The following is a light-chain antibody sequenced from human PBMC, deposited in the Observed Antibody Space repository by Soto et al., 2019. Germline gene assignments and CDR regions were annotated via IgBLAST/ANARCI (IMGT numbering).Light chain of an antibody. J-gene: IGKJ5*01. CDR1: QSVRRY. CDR2: DAS. CDR3: QQRSNWIT. Sequence: DIVLTQCPGTLSLSPGERATLSCRASQSVRRYLAWYKQKPGQAPRLLIYDASYRATGIPARLSGSGSGTDFPLTISRIPPEDFAIYYCQQRSNWITFGQGTRLEIK. V-gene: IGKV3-11*01.